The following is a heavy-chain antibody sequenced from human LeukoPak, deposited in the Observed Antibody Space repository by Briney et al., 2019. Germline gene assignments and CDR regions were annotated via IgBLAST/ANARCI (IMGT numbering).Heavy chain of an antibody. Sequence: ASVKVSCKTSGYTFNAYYMHWVRQAPGQGLEWMGWINLNSGGTNYAQKFQGRVTMSRDTSISTAYMELSRLRSDDTAVYYCEYSGYDSYDYWGQGTLVTVSS. CDR1: GYTFNAYY. J-gene: IGHJ4*02. V-gene: IGHV1-2*02. D-gene: IGHD5-12*01. CDR3: EYSGYDSYDY. CDR2: INLNSGGT.